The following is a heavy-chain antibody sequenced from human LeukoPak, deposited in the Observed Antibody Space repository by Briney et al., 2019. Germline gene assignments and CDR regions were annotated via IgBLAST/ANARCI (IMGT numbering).Heavy chain of an antibody. CDR2: IYYSGST. Sequence: PSETLSLTCTVSGGSISSYYWSWIRQPPVKGLEWIGYIYYSGSTNYNPSLKSRVTISVDTSKNQFSLKLSSVTAADTAVYYCARPLSISGYYYDAFDIWGQGTMVTVSS. CDR3: ARPLSISGYYYDAFDI. D-gene: IGHD3-22*01. J-gene: IGHJ3*02. CDR1: GGSISSYY. V-gene: IGHV4-59*08.